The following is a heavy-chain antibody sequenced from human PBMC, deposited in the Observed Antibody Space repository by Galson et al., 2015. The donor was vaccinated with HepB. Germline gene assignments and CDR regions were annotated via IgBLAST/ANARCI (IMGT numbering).Heavy chain of an antibody. V-gene: IGHV3-23*01. D-gene: IGHD6-6*01. Sequence: SLRLSCAASGFPFSTYTMSWVRQAPGKGLEWVSAISGSGGTTYYADSVRGRFTISRDNTKRTRYLQMNRLRGEDTALYYCAKDRNSTSPGTYGMDVWGQGTTVTVFS. J-gene: IGHJ6*02. CDR3: AKDRNSTSPGTYGMDV. CDR1: GFPFSTYT. CDR2: ISGSGGTT.